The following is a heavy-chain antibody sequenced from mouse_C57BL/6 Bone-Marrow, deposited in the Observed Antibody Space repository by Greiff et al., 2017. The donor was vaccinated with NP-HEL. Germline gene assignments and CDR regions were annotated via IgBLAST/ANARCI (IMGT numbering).Heavy chain of an antibody. CDR2: ISYDGSN. CDR1: GYSITSGYY. J-gene: IGHJ4*01. Sequence: EVKLEESGPGLVKPSQSLSLTCSVTGYSITSGYYWNWIRQFPGNKLEWMGYISYDGSNNYNPSLKNRISITRDTSKNQFFLKLNSVTTEDTATYYCASHYDGYYYYYAMDYWGQGTSVTVSS. V-gene: IGHV3-6*01. D-gene: IGHD2-3*01. CDR3: ASHYDGYYYYYAMDY.